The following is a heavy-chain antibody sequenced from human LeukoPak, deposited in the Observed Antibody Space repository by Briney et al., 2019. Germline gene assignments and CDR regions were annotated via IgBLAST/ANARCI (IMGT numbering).Heavy chain of an antibody. CDR1: GGSISSYY. Sequence: TSETLSLTCTVSGGSISSYYWSWIRQPAGKGLEWIGRIYTSGSTNYNPSLRSRVTMSVDTSKNQFSLKLSSVTAADTAVYYCARGYFDWLFLDYWGQGTLVTVSS. J-gene: IGHJ4*02. V-gene: IGHV4-4*07. CDR3: ARGYFDWLFLDY. CDR2: IYTSGST. D-gene: IGHD3-9*01.